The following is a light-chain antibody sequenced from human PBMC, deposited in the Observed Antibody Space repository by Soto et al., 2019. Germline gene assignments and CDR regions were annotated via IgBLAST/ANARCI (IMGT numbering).Light chain of an antibody. Sequence: EIVLTQSPATLCLSPGERATLPCSASQNLYSNVAWYQQRPGQAPRLLIYRASTRAPGIPARFSGSGSGTEFTLTISSLQSEDFTVYSRLQYHNLWAFGPGTKVEIK. V-gene: IGKV3-15*01. CDR3: LQYHNLWA. CDR2: RAS. CDR1: QNLYSN. J-gene: IGKJ1*01.